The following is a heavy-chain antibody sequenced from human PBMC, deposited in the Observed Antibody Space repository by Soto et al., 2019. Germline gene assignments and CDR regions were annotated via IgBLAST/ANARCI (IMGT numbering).Heavy chain of an antibody. CDR2: VYSRGAT. Sequence: SETLSLTCSVSGASITSHYWSWIRQPAGEGLQWIGRVYSRGATNYNPSLKSRVTISGDTSKNQFSLKLTSVTAADTAVYYCARSSGDDFFYCCLDVWGHGTMVTVSS. J-gene: IGHJ6*03. CDR3: ARSSGDDFFYCCLDV. D-gene: IGHD4-17*01. CDR1: GASITSHY. V-gene: IGHV4-59*10.